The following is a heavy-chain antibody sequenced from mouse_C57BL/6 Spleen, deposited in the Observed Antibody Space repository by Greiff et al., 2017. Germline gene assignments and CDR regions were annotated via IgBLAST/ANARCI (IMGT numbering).Heavy chain of an antibody. CDR1: GYTFTSYW. Sequence: QIQLQQPGAELVKPGASVKMSCKASGYTFTSYWITWVKQRPGQGLEWIGDIYPGSGSTNYNEKFKSKATLTVDTSSSTAYMQLSSLTSEDSAVYYCARYYYGSSNSYAMDYWGQGTSVTVSS. V-gene: IGHV1-55*01. CDR2: IYPGSGST. CDR3: ARYYYGSSNSYAMDY. D-gene: IGHD1-1*01. J-gene: IGHJ4*01.